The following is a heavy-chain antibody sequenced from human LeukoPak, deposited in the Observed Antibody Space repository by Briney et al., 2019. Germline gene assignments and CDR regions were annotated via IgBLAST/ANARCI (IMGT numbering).Heavy chain of an antibody. V-gene: IGHV3-30*04. CDR1: GFTFSSYA. Sequence: GRSLRLSCAASGFTFSSYAMHWVRQAPGKGLEWVAVISYDGSNKYYADSVKGRFTISRDNSKNTLYLQMNSPRAEDTAVYYCARGAYGDLVDYYYYGMGVWGKGTTVTASS. CDR3: ARGAYGDLVDYYYYGMGV. CDR2: ISYDGSNK. J-gene: IGHJ6*04. D-gene: IGHD4-17*01.